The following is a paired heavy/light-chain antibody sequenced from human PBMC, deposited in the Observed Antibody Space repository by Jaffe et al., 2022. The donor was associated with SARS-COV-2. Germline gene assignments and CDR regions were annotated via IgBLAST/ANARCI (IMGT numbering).Heavy chain of an antibody. CDR3: ARGLQDTYYYDSSGYYPAAGPGADY. Sequence: QVQLQQWGAGLLKPSETLSLTCAVYGGSFSGYYWSWIRQPPGKGLEWIGEINHSGSTNYNPSLKSRVTISVDTSKNQFSLKLSSVTAADTAVYYCARGLQDTYYYDSSGYYPAAGPGADYWGQGTLVTVSS. CDR1: GGSFSGYY. CDR2: INHSGST. J-gene: IGHJ4*02. D-gene: IGHD3-22*01. V-gene: IGHV4-34*01.
Light chain of an antibody. J-gene: IGKJ1*01. CDR3: QQRSNWPPWT. CDR1: QSVSSY. Sequence: EIVLTQSPATLSLSPGERATLSCRASQSVSSYLAWYQQKPGQAPRLLIYDASNRATGIPARFSGSGSGTDFTLTISSLEPEDFAVYYCQQRSNWPPWTFGQGTKVEIK. CDR2: DAS. V-gene: IGKV3-11*01.